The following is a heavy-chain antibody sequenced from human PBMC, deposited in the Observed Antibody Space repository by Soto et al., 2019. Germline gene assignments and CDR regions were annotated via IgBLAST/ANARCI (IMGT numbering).Heavy chain of an antibody. CDR1: GFRFSRYW. V-gene: IGHV3-7*01. CDR3: VGPITDYYMDV. Sequence: PGGSLRLSCAASGFRFSRYWMSWVRQAPGKGLEWMANIKQDGSERYYVDSVKGRFTISRDNAKNSLYLQMNSLRAEDTAVYYCVGPITDYYMDVWGKGTTVTVSS. D-gene: IGHD1-20*01. J-gene: IGHJ6*03. CDR2: IKQDGSER.